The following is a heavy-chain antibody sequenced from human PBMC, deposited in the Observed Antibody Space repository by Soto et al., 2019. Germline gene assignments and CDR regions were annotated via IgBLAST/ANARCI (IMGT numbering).Heavy chain of an antibody. V-gene: IGHV4-39*02. CDR3: ARDRSGGYYTFAY. CDR1: GRSISNRYYH. CDR2: IYYSGGT. J-gene: IGHJ4*02. D-gene: IGHD3-22*01. Sequence: SETLSLTSNLSGRSISNRYYHWGWIRQPPGKGLEWIGSIYYSGGTYYSPSLESRVTMSVDTSKNQFSLKLSSVTAADTAVYYCARDRSGGYYTFAYWGQGTLVTVS.